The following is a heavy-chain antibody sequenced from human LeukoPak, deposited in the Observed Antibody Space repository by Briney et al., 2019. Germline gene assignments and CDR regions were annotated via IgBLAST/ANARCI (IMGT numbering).Heavy chain of an antibody. D-gene: IGHD1-1*01. V-gene: IGHV3-74*01. Sequence: GGSLRLSCAASGFTFSIYWMHWVRQAPGKGGVWVSRINSDESSTTYAVSVKGRFTISRDNAKITLYLQMNSLRAEDTAVYYCARGTDLFDQWGQGTLVTVSS. CDR3: ARGTDLFDQ. CDR1: GFTFSIYW. CDR2: INSDESST. J-gene: IGHJ4*02.